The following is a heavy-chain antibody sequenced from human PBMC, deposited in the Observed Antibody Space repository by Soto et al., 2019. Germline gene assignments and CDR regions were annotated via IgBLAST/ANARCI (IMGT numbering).Heavy chain of an antibody. CDR3: ARDCMATYYYYLMDV. CDR2: IYYSGSN. CDR1: GGSVSSDNYY. V-gene: IGHV4-61*01. Sequence: QVHLQESGPGLVKPSETLSLTCTVSGGSVSSDNYYWTWIRQPPGKGLEWIGYIYYSGSNNYNPSLKSRVTISVDTSKNQFSLKLSSVTAADTAVYYCARDCMATYYYYLMDVWGQGTTVTVSS. J-gene: IGHJ6*02. D-gene: IGHD5-12*01.